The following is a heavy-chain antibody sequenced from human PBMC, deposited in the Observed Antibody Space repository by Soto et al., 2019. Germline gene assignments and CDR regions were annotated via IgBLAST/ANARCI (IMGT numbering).Heavy chain of an antibody. CDR1: GGTFSSYT. CDR3: AMVYCSSTSCYRDY. D-gene: IGHD2-2*02. Sequence: QVQLVQSGAEVKKPGSSVKVSCKASGGTFSSYTISWVRQAPGQGLEWMGRIIPILGIANYAQKLQGRVTINADQSTSTDYMELSRPRSEDTAVYYCAMVYCSSTSCYRDYWGPGTLVNVS. J-gene: IGHJ4*02. CDR2: IIPILGIA. V-gene: IGHV1-69*02.